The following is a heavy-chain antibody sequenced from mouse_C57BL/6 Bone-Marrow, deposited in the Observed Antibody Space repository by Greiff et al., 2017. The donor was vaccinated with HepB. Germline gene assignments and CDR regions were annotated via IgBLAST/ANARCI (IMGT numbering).Heavy chain of an antibody. D-gene: IGHD1-1*01. CDR2: IDPEDGET. CDR1: GFNIKDYY. CDR3: ARSHFYYGSSLDWYFDV. V-gene: IGHV14-2*01. Sequence: VQLKESGAELVKPGASVKLSCTASGFNIKDYYMHWVKQRTEQGLEWIGRIDPEDGETKYAPKFQGKATITADTSSNTAYLQLSSLTSEDTAVYYCARSHFYYGSSLDWYFDVWAQGPRSPSPQ. J-gene: IGHJ1*03.